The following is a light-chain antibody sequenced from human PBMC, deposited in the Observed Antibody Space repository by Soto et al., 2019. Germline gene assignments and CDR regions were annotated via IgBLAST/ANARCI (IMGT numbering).Light chain of an antibody. J-gene: IGKJ4*01. V-gene: IGKV1D-16*01. CDR3: QQYGSSPPLT. Sequence: DIQMTQSPSSLSASVGDRVTITCRASQGISSWLAWYQQKPEKAPKLLIYKASTLKSGVPSRFSGSGSGTEFTLTISRLEPEDFAVYYCQQYGSSPPLTFGGGTKVDIK. CDR1: QGISSW. CDR2: KAS.